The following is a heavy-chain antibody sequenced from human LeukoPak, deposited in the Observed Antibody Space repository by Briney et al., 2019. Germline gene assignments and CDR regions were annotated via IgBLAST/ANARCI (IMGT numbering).Heavy chain of an antibody. CDR1: GFTVSITY. J-gene: IGHJ4*02. D-gene: IGHD5-18*01. CDR2: IYSDGTT. CDR3: ARVDTTVVPWAVFDY. Sequence: GGSLSLSCADSGFTVSITYISWVRQAPGEGLELVSVIYSDGTTYYADSVKGRFTMSRDNSKNTLYLQMNSLRAEDTAVYYCARVDTTVVPWAVFDYWGQGTLVTVSS. V-gene: IGHV3-53*01.